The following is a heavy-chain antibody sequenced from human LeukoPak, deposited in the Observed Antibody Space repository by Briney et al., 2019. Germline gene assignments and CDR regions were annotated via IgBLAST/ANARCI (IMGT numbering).Heavy chain of an antibody. CDR2: ISWNSGSI. V-gene: IGHV3-9*01. Sequence: SLRLSCAASGFTFDDYAMHWVRQAPGKGLEWVSGISWNSGSIGYADSVKGRFTISRDNAKNSLYLQMNSLRAEDTAVYYCAKGRIAARPYYFDYWGQGTLVTVSS. J-gene: IGHJ4*02. CDR3: AKGRIAARPYYFDY. CDR1: GFTFDDYA. D-gene: IGHD6-6*01.